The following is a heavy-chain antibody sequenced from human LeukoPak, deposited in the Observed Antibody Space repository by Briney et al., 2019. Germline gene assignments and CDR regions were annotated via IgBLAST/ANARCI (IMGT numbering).Heavy chain of an antibody. V-gene: IGHV3-21*01. CDR3: ARDRVAVTFDY. J-gene: IGHJ4*02. Sequence: GGSLRLSWAASGFTFSSYSMNWVRQAPGKGLEWVSSISSSISYIYYADSVKGRFTISRDNAKNSLYLQMNSLRAEDTTVYYCARDRVAVTFDYWGQGTLVTVSS. CDR2: ISSSISYI. D-gene: IGHD2-21*02. CDR1: GFTFSSYS.